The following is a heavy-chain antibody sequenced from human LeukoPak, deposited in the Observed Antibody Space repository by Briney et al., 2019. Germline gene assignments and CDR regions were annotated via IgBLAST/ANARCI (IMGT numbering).Heavy chain of an antibody. V-gene: IGHV4-34*01. Sequence: PSETLSLTCAVYGGSFSGYYWSWIRQPPGKGLEWIGEINHSGSTNYNPSLKSRVTISVDTSKNQFSLKLSSVTAADTAVHYCARAGAGSGYYVDYWGQGTLVTVSS. CDR3: ARAGAGSGYYVDY. CDR1: GGSFSGYY. D-gene: IGHD3-22*01. J-gene: IGHJ4*02. CDR2: INHSGST.